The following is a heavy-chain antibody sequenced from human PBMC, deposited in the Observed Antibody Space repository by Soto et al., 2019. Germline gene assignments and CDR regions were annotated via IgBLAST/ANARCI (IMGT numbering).Heavy chain of an antibody. D-gene: IGHD6-13*01. V-gene: IGHV3-30*18. CDR2: ISYDGSNK. J-gene: IGHJ4*02. CDR3: AKVSGAAAFFDY. Sequence: VGSLRLSCAASGFTFSSYGMHWVRQAPGKGLEWVAVISYDGSNKYYAHSVKGRFTISRDNSKKTLYLQMNSLRAEDTAVYYCAKVSGAAAFFDYWGQGTLVTVSS. CDR1: GFTFSSYG.